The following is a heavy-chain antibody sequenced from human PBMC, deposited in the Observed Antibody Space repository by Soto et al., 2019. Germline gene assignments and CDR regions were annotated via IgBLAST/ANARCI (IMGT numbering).Heavy chain of an antibody. CDR2: ISGSGGST. CDR1: GFTFSSYA. D-gene: IGHD3-22*01. CDR3: AKDLPPYYYDSSGYATFDY. Sequence: GGSLRLSCAASGFTFSSYAMSWVRQAPGKGLEWVSAISGSGGSTYYADSVKGRFTISRDNSKNTLYLQMNSLRAEDTAVYYCAKDLPPYYYDSSGYATFDYWGQGTLVTVSS. J-gene: IGHJ4*02. V-gene: IGHV3-23*01.